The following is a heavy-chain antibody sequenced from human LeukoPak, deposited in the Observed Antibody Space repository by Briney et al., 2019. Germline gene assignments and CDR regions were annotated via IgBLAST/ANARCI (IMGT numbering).Heavy chain of an antibody. CDR1: GFTFSNYW. D-gene: IGHD3-9*01. J-gene: IGHJ4*02. Sequence: PGGSLRLSCAASGFTFSNYWMSWVRLAPGKGLEWVANIKEDGSEKYYVDSVKGRFTISRDNAKNSLYLQINSLRAEDTGVYYCARSRIQTRYSGYKWGQGTLVTVSS. V-gene: IGHV3-7*01. CDR2: IKEDGSEK. CDR3: ARSRIQTRYSGYK.